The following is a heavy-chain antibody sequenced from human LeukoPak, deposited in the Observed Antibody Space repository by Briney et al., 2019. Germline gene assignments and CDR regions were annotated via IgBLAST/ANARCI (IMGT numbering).Heavy chain of an antibody. V-gene: IGHV4-38-2*02. CDR1: GYSISSGYY. CDR3: AREDGSGTYYRDY. D-gene: IGHD3-10*01. CDR2: IYHSGST. J-gene: IGHJ4*02. Sequence: PSETLSLTCTVSGYSISSGYYWGWIRQPPGKGLEWIGSIYHSGSTYYNPSLESRVTISVDTSKNQFSLRLNSVTAADTAVYYCAREDGSGTYYRDYRGQGTLVTVSS.